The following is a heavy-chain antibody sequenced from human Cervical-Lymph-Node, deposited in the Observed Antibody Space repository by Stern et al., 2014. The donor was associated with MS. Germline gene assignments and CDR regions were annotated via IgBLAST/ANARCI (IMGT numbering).Heavy chain of an antibody. D-gene: IGHD2-8*01. Sequence: VQLVQSGAEVKKPGASMRISCKASGYTFTNYFIHWVRQAPRQRPEWMGIINPTTGRTSYAQRFKGRVTMTRDPSTNTAYLDLSSLRSEDTAVYFCARAQEFSNVVANYWGQGTLVTVSS. CDR1: GYTFTNYF. V-gene: IGHV1-46*03. CDR3: ARAQEFSNVVANY. CDR2: INPTTGRT. J-gene: IGHJ4*02.